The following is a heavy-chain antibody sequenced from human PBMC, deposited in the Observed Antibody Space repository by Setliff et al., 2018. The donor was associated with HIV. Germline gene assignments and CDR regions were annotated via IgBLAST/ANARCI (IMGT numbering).Heavy chain of an antibody. J-gene: IGHJ5*02. CDR3: ARFAVAGTKWSDP. Sequence: GASVKVSCKPSGYTFTIYGLSWVRQAPGQGLEWMGWISTYSDVTSSSQNLQGRLTMTTITSTGTAYMELRSLRSDDTAGYYCARFAVAGTKWSDPWGQGTLVTFSS. CDR2: ISTYSDVT. V-gene: IGHV1-18*01. CDR1: GYTFTIYG. D-gene: IGHD6-19*01.